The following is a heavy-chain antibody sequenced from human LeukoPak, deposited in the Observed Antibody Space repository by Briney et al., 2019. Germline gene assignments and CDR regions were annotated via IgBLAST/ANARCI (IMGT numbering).Heavy chain of an antibody. CDR2: IYWDDDK. J-gene: IGHJ6*02. CDR1: GLSLNTAGVG. Sequence: SGPTLVNPTQTLTLTCTLSGLSLNTAGVGVGWIRQPPGKALEWLALIYWDDDKRYNPSLKTRLTITKDTSKNQVVLTVTNMDPVDTATYYCAKAGYGPGSCLRYYYYGMDVWGQGTTVTVSS. V-gene: IGHV2-5*02. D-gene: IGHD3-10*01. CDR3: AKAGYGPGSCLRYYYYGMDV.